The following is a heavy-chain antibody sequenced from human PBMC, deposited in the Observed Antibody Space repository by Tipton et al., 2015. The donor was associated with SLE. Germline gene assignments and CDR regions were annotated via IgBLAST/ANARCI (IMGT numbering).Heavy chain of an antibody. V-gene: IGHV4-31*03. D-gene: IGHD2-15*01. CDR2: IDYSGST. CDR1: GGSIISVGYY. CDR3: ARMGCSGGNCNWGDY. Sequence: LRLSCTVSGGSIISVGYYWSLIRQHPGKGLEWIGYIDYSGSTYYNPSLKRRITISLDTSRNQFSRKLDSVTAADTAVYYCARMGCSGGNCNWGDYWGQGTLVTVSS. J-gene: IGHJ4*02.